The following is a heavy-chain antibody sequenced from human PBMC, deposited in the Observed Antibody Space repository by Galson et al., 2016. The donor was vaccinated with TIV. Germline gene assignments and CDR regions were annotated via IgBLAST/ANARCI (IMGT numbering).Heavy chain of an antibody. CDR3: ARPITMMVVISPSQAFDI. Sequence: SLRLSCAAPGFTFSSYPMHWVRQAPGKGLEWVAYISFDGSDKYYAASVKGRFTISRDKSKNSLYLQMDSLGAEETAIYYCARPITMMVVISPSQAFDIWGQGTMVSVSS. J-gene: IGHJ3*02. CDR1: GFTFSSYP. CDR2: ISFDGSDK. V-gene: IGHV3-30-3*01. D-gene: IGHD3-22*01.